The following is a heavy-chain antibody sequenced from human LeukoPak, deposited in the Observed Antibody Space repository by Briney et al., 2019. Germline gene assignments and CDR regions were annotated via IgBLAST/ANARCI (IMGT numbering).Heavy chain of an antibody. V-gene: IGHV3-74*01. D-gene: IGHD3-10*01. CDR2: INSDVSST. Sequence: GGSLRLSCAASGFTFSSYLMHWVRQAPGKGLVCVSRINSDVSSTSYTHSVKGRFTISRDNAKNTLYLQMNRLRAEDTAVYYCARVPYYYGSAHFDYWGQGTLVTVSS. CDR1: GFTFSSYL. CDR3: ARVPYYYGSAHFDY. J-gene: IGHJ4*02.